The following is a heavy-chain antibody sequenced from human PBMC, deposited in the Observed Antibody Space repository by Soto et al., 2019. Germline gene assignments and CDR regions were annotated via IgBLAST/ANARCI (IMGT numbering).Heavy chain of an antibody. Sequence: QVQLVQSGAEVKKPGASVKVSCKASGYTFTSYYMHWVRQAPGQGLEWMGVINPSGGSTNYAQKLXGXVXMXXDTSTSTVYMEMSSLRSEDTAVYYGAREGYRSRWYGVESDYGGQGTLVTVSS. CDR1: GYTFTSYY. J-gene: IGHJ4*02. CDR3: AREGYRSRWYGVESDY. V-gene: IGHV1-46*04. D-gene: IGHD6-13*01. CDR2: INPSGGST.